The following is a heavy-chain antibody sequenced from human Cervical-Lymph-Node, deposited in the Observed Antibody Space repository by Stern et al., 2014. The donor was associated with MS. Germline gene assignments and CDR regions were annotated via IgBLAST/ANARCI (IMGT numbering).Heavy chain of an antibody. CDR1: GYNFTSYW. Sequence: EVPLGESGAEVKKPGESLKISCKGSGYNFTSYWIGWVRQMPGKGLEWMGIYYPGDSDYRYSPSFQGQVTISADKSISTAYLQWSSLKASDTAMYYCARHCAKREQCAFDYWGQGTLVTVSS. CDR2: YYPGDSDY. J-gene: IGHJ4*02. V-gene: IGHV5-51*01. CDR3: ARHCAKREQCAFDY. D-gene: IGHD6-19*01.